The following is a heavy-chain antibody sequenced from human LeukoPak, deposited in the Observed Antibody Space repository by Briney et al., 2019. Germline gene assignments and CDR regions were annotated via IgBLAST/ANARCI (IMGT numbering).Heavy chain of an antibody. CDR3: ASHRRDGYNSDFDY. Sequence: GGSLRLSCAASGFTFSSYAMSWVRQAPGGGLEWVSVISGSGGSTHYAGSVKGRFTISRDNSRNTLYLQMNSLRAEDTAVYYCASHRRDGYNSDFDYWGQGTLVTVSS. D-gene: IGHD5-24*01. J-gene: IGHJ4*02. CDR1: GFTFSSYA. V-gene: IGHV3-23*01. CDR2: ISGSGGST.